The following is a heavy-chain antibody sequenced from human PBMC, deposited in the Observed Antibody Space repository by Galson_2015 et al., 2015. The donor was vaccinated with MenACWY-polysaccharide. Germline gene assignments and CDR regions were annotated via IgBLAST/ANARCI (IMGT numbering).Heavy chain of an antibody. J-gene: IGHJ4*02. D-gene: IGHD3-16*02. CDR3: ARARKITYGGVIVNRNFEY. V-gene: IGHV1-8*01. CDR1: GYTFTTYD. CDR2: MNPNSGNT. Sequence: SVKVSCKASGYTFTTYDINWVRQATGQGLEWMGWMNPNSGNTGYAQKFQGRVTMTRNTSISTAYMELSSLRSEDTAVYYCARARKITYGGVIVNRNFEYRGQGTLVTVAS.